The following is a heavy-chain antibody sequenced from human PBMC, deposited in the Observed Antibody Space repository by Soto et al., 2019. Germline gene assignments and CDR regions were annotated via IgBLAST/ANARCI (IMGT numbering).Heavy chain of an antibody. V-gene: IGHV3-33*01. J-gene: IGHJ6*02. Sequence: GGSLTLSCAASGFTFSSYGLHLVRLAPRKGQEWVAVRWYDGSNKYYADSVKCRFTTSRDNSKNTLYLQMNSLRAEDTAVYYCATPYHLPHYNYGMDVWGQGTTVTVSS. CDR1: GFTFSSYG. D-gene: IGHD2-2*01. CDR3: ATPYHLPHYNYGMDV. CDR2: RWYDGSNK.